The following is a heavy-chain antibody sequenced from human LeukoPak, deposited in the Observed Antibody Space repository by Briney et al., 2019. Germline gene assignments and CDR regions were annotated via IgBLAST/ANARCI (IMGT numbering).Heavy chain of an antibody. D-gene: IGHD5-18*01. V-gene: IGHV3-30*04. CDR1: GFTFSSYA. CDR3: AREPASTASFDY. Sequence: GGSLRLSCAASGFTFSSYAMHWVRQAPGKGLERVAVISYDGSNKYYADSVKGRFTISRDNSKNTLYLQMNSLRAEDTAVYYCAREPASTASFDYWGQGTLVTVSS. J-gene: IGHJ4*02. CDR2: ISYDGSNK.